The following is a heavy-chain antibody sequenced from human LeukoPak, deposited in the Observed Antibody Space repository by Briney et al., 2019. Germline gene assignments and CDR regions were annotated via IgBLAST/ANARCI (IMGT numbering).Heavy chain of an antibody. J-gene: IGHJ1*01. V-gene: IGHV3-48*04. CDR3: ARDGYDYSDYWYFQH. Sequence: GGSLRLSCAVSGFTFSAYSMNWVRQAPGKGLEWVSYISSSGSTIYYADSVKGRFTISRDNAKTSLYLQMDSLRAEDTAVYYCARDGYDYSDYWYFQHWGQGSLVTVSS. CDR1: GFTFSAYS. D-gene: IGHD4-11*01. CDR2: ISSSGSTI.